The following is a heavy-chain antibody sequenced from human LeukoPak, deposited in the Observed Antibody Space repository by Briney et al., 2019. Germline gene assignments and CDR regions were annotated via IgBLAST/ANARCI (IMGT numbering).Heavy chain of an antibody. Sequence: SETLSLTCTVSVGSIISNYWSWIRQSPRRGLGWVGRIYGGGMTDYNPSLKSRVTMSLDTSRKQFSLRLTSVTAADTAVYYCARLKFYDSTGYSPGYYMDVWGKGTTVSVFS. D-gene: IGHD3-22*01. CDR3: ARLKFYDSTGYSPGYYMDV. V-gene: IGHV4-4*07. J-gene: IGHJ6*03. CDR1: VGSIISNY. CDR2: IYGGGMT.